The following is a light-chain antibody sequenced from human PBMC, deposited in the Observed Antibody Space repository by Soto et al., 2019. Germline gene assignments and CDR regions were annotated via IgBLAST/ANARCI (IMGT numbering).Light chain of an antibody. V-gene: IGLV2-23*02. CDR3: CSYPSYARSGTYV. CDR1: SSDVGNYNL. J-gene: IGLJ1*01. CDR2: EVS. Sequence: QSALTQPASVAGSPGQSITISCTGSSSDVGNYNLVSWYQQHPGKAPKLMIYEVSKRPSGTSNRFSGSKYGDTASLTISGLTAQDEAGYYCCSYPSYARSGTYVFPKGTKATVL.